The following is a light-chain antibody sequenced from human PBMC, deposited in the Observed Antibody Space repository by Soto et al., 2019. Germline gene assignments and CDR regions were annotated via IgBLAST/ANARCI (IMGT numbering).Light chain of an antibody. Sequence: EIVMTQSPATLSVSPGERATLSCRASQSVSSNLAWYQQKPGQAPRLLIYGASTRSTGIPARFRGSGSGTDFTLTISSLQSEDFAVYYCQQYNNWPPKTFGQGTKVEIK. CDR3: QQYNNWPPKT. V-gene: IGKV3-15*01. CDR2: GAS. J-gene: IGKJ1*01. CDR1: QSVSSN.